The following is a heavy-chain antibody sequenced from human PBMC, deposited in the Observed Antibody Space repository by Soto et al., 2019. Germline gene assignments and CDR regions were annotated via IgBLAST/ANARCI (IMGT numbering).Heavy chain of an antibody. CDR3: ARRSIAARSYYYYYMDV. V-gene: IGHV5-51*01. J-gene: IGHJ6*03. CDR1: GYSFTSYW. D-gene: IGHD6-6*01. CDR2: IYPGDSDT. Sequence: HGESLKISCKGSGYSFTSYWIGWVRQMPGKGLEWMGIIYPGDSDTRYSPSFQGQVTISADKSISTAYLQWSSLKASDTSMYYCARRSIAARSYYYYYMDVWGKGTTVTVSS.